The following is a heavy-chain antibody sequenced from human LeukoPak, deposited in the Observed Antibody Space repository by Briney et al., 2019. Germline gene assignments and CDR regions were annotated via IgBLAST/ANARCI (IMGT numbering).Heavy chain of an antibody. V-gene: IGHV1-69*06. CDR1: GYTFTSYD. CDR2: IIPIFGTA. CDR3: ATPPYYYGSGRWEDFDY. J-gene: IGHJ4*02. Sequence: ASVKVSCKASGYTFTSYDINWVRQATGQGLEWMGWIIPIFGTANYAQKFQGRVTITADKSTSTAYMELSSLRSEDTAVYYCATPPYYYGSGRWEDFDYWGQGTLVTVSS. D-gene: IGHD3-10*01.